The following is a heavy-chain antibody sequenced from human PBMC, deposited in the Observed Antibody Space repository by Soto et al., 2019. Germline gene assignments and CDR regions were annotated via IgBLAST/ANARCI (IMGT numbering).Heavy chain of an antibody. V-gene: IGHV3-23*01. J-gene: IGHJ6*03. CDR2: LCGSGGST. D-gene: IGHD4-17*01. CDR1: GFTFSSYA. CDR3: AKADDYADYDPDYYCMDV. Sequence: EVQLLESGGGLVQPGGSLRLSCAASGFTFSSYAMSWVRQAPGKGLEWVAALCGSGGSTYYAASVKGRFTISRDNSKNTLYLQMNSLRAEDTAVYYCAKADDYADYDPDYYCMDVWGKGNTVTVSS.